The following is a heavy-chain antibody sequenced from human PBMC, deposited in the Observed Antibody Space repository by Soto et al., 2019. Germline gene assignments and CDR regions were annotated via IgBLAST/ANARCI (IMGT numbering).Heavy chain of an antibody. Sequence: AEVQFSCKASVYTFTSSGISWVRRAPGQGLEWMGWISAYNGNTNYAHKLQGRVTMSTDTSTSTAYMELRSLRSDDTAVYYSARVDTAMSRGFDYWRQGTLVTVSS. CDR3: ARVDTAMSRGFDY. CDR1: VYTFTSSG. J-gene: IGHJ4*02. CDR2: ISAYNGNT. V-gene: IGHV1-18*01. D-gene: IGHD5-18*01.